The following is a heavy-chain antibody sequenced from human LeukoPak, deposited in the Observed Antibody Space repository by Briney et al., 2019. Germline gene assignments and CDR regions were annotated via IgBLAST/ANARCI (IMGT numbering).Heavy chain of an antibody. CDR3: ARGWGLRGGIMDV. Sequence: PSETLSLTCTVSGGSISSYYWSWIRQPPGKGLEWIGYIYYSGSTNYNPSLKSRVTISVDTSKNQFSLKLSSVTAADTAVYYCARGWGLRGGIMDVWGKGTTVTISS. CDR1: GGSISSYY. V-gene: IGHV4-59*01. CDR2: IYYSGST. D-gene: IGHD2-15*01. J-gene: IGHJ6*04.